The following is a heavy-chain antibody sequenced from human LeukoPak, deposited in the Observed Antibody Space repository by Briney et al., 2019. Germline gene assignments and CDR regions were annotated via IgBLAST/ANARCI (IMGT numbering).Heavy chain of an antibody. Sequence: GGSLRLSCAASGFTFSSYSMNWVRQAPGKGLEWVSSISSSSSYIYYADSVKGRFTISRDNAKNSLYLQMNSLRAEDTAVYYCARDEIAAAGTSGYWGQGTLVTVSS. V-gene: IGHV3-21*01. CDR3: ARDEIAAAGTSGY. J-gene: IGHJ4*02. CDR2: ISSSSSYI. D-gene: IGHD6-13*01. CDR1: GFTFSSYS.